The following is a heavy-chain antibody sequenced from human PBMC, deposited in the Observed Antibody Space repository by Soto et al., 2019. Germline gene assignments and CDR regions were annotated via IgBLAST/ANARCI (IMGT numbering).Heavy chain of an antibody. Sequence: GGSLRLSCAASGFTFSSYWMSWVRQAPGKGLEWVANIKQDGSVKYYVDSVKGRFTISRDNAKNSLYLQMNSLRAEDTAVYYCASGRAGITMVRGVTKYDYWGQGTLVPVDS. D-gene: IGHD3-10*01. CDR3: ASGRAGITMVRGVTKYDY. V-gene: IGHV3-7*01. J-gene: IGHJ4*02. CDR1: GFTFSSYW. CDR2: IKQDGSVK.